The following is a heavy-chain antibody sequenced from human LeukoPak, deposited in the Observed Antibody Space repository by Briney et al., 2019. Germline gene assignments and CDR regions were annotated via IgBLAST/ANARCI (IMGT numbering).Heavy chain of an antibody. D-gene: IGHD3-22*01. CDR1: GYTFTSYG. CDR2: ISAYNGNT. CDR3: ARDANFVYDSSGYYPYDY. V-gene: IGHV1-18*01. Sequence: ASVKVSCKASGYTFTSYGISWVRQAPGQGLEWMGWISAYNGNTNYAQKFQGRVTMTTDTSTSTAYMELRSLRSDDTAVYYCARDANFVYDSSGYYPYDYWGQGTLVTVSS. J-gene: IGHJ4*02.